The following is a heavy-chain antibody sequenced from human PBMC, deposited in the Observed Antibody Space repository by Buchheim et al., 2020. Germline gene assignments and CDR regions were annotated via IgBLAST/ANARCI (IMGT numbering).Heavy chain of an antibody. D-gene: IGHD2-15*01. CDR2: IKQDGSEK. J-gene: IGHJ5*02. Sequence: EVQLVESGGGLVQPGGSLRLSCAASGFTFSSYWMSWARQAPGKGLEWVANIKQDGSEKYYVDSVKGRFTISRDNAKNSLYLQVNSLRAEDTAVYYCARRVSGGSRYECWWFDPWGQGTL. CDR3: ARRVSGGSRYECWWFDP. V-gene: IGHV3-7*01. CDR1: GFTFSSYW.